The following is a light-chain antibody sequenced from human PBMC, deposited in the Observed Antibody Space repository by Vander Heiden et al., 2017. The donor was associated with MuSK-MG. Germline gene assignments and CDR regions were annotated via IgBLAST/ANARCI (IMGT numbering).Light chain of an antibody. CDR2: AAA. V-gene: IGKV1-27*01. CDR1: QGIGSS. J-gene: IGKJ4*01. CDR3: QSYNGAPLT. Sequence: DIQMTQSPSSLSASVGDRVTITCRASQGIGSSLAWYQQDPGKVPSLLIYAAASLQSGVPSRFYGRGSGTLFSLTINSLQPEDVATYYCQSYNGAPLTFGGGTKV.